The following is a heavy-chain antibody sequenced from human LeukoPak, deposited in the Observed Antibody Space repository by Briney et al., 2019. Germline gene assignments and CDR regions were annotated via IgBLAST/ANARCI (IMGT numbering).Heavy chain of an antibody. CDR3: AKEGVLAVVVSAISLYYFGY. J-gene: IGHJ4*02. V-gene: IGHV3-23*01. CDR2: ISGGGSST. D-gene: IGHD2-21*01. Sequence: QPGGSLRLSCAASGFTFSSYAMSWVRQAPGKGLEWVSAISGGGSSTYYADSVKGRFTISRDSSKNTLYLQMNSLRAEDTAVYYCAKEGVLAVVVSAISLYYFGYWGQGTLVTVSS. CDR1: GFTFSSYA.